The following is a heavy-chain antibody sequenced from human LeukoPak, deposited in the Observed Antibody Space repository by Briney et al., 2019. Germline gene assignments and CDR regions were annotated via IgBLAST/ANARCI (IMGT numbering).Heavy chain of an antibody. CDR2: ISGSGGST. V-gene: IGHV3-23*01. Sequence: GRSLRLSCAASGFTFSSYAMHWVRQAPGKGLEWVSAISGSGGSTYYADSVKGRFTISRDNSKNTLYLQMNSLRAEDTAVYYCAKDLGYYGSGSYYSDYYGMDVWGQGTTVTVSS. D-gene: IGHD3-10*01. J-gene: IGHJ6*02. CDR3: AKDLGYYGSGSYYSDYYGMDV. CDR1: GFTFSSYA.